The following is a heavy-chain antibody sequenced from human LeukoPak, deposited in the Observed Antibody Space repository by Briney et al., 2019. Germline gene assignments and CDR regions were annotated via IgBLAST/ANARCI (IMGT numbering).Heavy chain of an antibody. J-gene: IGHJ5*02. CDR2: IKSKNVGGTT. V-gene: IGHV3-15*01. CDR3: TSHAAFDP. CDR1: GFTFNNAW. Sequence: PGGSLRLSCAASGFTFNNAWMNWVRQAPGEGREWVGRIKSKNVGGTTDYAAPVKGRFTISRDDSKNTVYLQMNSLKIEDTAVYYCTSHAAFDPWGQGTLVTVSS.